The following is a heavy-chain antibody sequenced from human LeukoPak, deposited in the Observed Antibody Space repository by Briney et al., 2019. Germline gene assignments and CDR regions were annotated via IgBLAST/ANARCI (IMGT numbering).Heavy chain of an antibody. V-gene: IGHV4-4*02. CDR2: ISHDGTT. J-gene: IGHJ4*02. Sequence: SGTQSLTCGVSGGSIDITNYWSWVRQVPDKGLEWIGEISHDGTTNYNASLRSRVAMSLDRANNQFSLSLTSVTAADTAVYYCTRENRPFCPFAYWGQGILVTVSS. D-gene: IGHD2/OR15-2a*01. CDR1: GGSIDITNY. CDR3: TRENRPFCPFAY.